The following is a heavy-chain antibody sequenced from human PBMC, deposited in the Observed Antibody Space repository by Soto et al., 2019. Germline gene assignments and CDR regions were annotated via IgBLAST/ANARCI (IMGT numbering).Heavy chain of an antibody. CDR3: ATEGGYPGSNFYGAY. CDR2: IKGSHAGGTT. Sequence: EVQLVESGGGLVEPGGSIRLSCVASGFTFTKAYMTWVRQAPGKGLEWVGRIKGSHAGGTTDYATSVKGRFTISRDDSKNTLYLQMNSLKTEDTSVYYRATEGGYPGSNFYGAYWGQGTLVNVSS. J-gene: IGHJ4*02. V-gene: IGHV3-15*01. CDR1: GFTFTKAY. D-gene: IGHD1-26*01.